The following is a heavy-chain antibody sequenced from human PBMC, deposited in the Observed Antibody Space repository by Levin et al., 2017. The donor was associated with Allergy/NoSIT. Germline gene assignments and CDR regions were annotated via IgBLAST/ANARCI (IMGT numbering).Heavy chain of an antibody. V-gene: IGHV3-7*01. Sequence: GESLKISCAASGFTFSSYWMSWVRQAPGKGLEWVANIKQDGSEKYYVDSVKGRFTISRDNAKNSLYLQMNSLRAEDTAVYYCASWVDTHLQPDDPRFDYWGQGTLVTVSS. CDR1: GFTFSSYW. J-gene: IGHJ4*02. CDR2: IKQDGSEK. CDR3: ASWVDTHLQPDDPRFDY. D-gene: IGHD5-18*01.